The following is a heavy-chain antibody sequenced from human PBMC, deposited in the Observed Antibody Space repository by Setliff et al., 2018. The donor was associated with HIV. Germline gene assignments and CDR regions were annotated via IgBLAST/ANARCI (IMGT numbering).Heavy chain of an antibody. Sequence: SETLSLTCTVSSGSISTYYWTWIRQPPGKGLEWIGYIHYTGSTTYNPSLKSRVTISVDTSKNQFSLRLSSVTAADTAVYYCARGFLRSRRRWFDPWGQGTLVTVSS. J-gene: IGHJ5*02. CDR1: SGSISTYY. CDR2: IHYTGST. V-gene: IGHV4-59*01. CDR3: ARGFLRSRRRWFDP. D-gene: IGHD4-17*01.